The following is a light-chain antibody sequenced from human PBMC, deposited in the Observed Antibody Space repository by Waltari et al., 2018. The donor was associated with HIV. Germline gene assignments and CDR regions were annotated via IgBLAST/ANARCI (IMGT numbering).Light chain of an antibody. CDR1: SSDVGGYTN. Sequence: QSALTQPASVSGSPGPSITISCTGTSSDVGGYTNVSWSQQHPGKAPKLMIYEVSNRPSGVSNRFSGSKSGNTASLTISGLQAEDEADYYCSSYTSSSTLPSYVFGTGTKVTVL. V-gene: IGLV2-14*01. J-gene: IGLJ1*01. CDR2: EVS. CDR3: SSYTSSSTLPSYV.